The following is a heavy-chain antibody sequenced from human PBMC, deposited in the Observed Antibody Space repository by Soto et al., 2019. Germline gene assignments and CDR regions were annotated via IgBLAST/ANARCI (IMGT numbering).Heavy chain of an antibody. V-gene: IGHV1-18*01. J-gene: IGHJ4*02. CDR2: IRPDSGNI. CDR1: GYTFSSVG. Sequence: QVQLVQSGTEVRKPGASVRVSCKASGYTFSSVGISWVRQAPGQGLEWMGWIRPDSGNIDYAQKFEGRVTMTADTSKSTVYMELRSLGSDDTAVYYCARDRSTGDYWGQGTLVTVSS. CDR3: ARDRSTGDY.